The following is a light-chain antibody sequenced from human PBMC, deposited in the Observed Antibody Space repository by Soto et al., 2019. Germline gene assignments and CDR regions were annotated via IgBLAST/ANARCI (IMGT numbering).Light chain of an antibody. CDR3: RQALQTPRT. CDR2: LGS. Sequence: DIVMTQSPLSLPVTPGEPASISCRSSQSLLHSNGYNYLDWYLQKPGQSPQLLIYLGSNRASGVPDKFSGSGSGTEFTLNISRVEAEDVGVYYCRQALQTPRTFGQGTKVEIK. J-gene: IGKJ1*01. V-gene: IGKV2-28*01. CDR1: QSLLHSNGYNY.